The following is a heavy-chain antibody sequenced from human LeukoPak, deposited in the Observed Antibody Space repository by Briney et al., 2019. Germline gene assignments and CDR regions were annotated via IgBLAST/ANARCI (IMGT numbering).Heavy chain of an antibody. D-gene: IGHD3-10*01. V-gene: IGHV3-23*01. CDR2: ISGSGGST. CDR3: AKFNDYYGSGSTNYFDY. CDR1: GFTFSSYA. J-gene: IGHJ4*02. Sequence: TGGSLRLSCAASGFTFSSYAMSWVRQAPGKGLEWVPAISGSGGSTYYADSVKGRFTISRDNSKNTLYLQMNSLRAEDTAVYYCAKFNDYYGSGSTNYFDYWGQGTLVTVSS.